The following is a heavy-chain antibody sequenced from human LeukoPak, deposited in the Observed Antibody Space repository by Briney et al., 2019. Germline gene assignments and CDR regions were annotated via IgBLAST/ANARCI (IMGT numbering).Heavy chain of an antibody. CDR1: GGSFSGYY. CDR3: AREIYRGYPYNDY. D-gene: IGHD5-12*01. CDR2: INHSGST. J-gene: IGHJ4*02. V-gene: IGHV4-34*01. Sequence: PSETLSLTCALYGGSFSGYYWSWIRQPPGKGLEWIGEINHSGSTNYNPSLKSRVTISVDTSKNQFSLKLSSVTAADTAVYYCAREIYRGYPYNDYWGQGTLVTVSS.